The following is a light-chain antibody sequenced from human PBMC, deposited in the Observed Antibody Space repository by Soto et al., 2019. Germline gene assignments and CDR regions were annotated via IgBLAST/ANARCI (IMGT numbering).Light chain of an antibody. CDR3: QHYNSYSEA. J-gene: IGKJ1*01. V-gene: IGKV1-5*03. CDR1: QTISSW. Sequence: DIQMTQAPSTLSGSLGDSVPITCRPSQTISSWLAWYQQKPGKAPKLLIYKASTLKSGVPSRFSGSGSGTEFTLTISSLQPDDFATYYCQHYNSYSEAFGQGTKVDI. CDR2: KAS.